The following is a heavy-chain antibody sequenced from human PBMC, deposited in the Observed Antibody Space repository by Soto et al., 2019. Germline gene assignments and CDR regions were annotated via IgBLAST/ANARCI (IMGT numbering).Heavy chain of an antibody. D-gene: IGHD3-10*01. J-gene: IGHJ4*02. CDR2: IYDSGST. V-gene: IGHV4-59*11. CDR3: ARSSMVPVDYSDF. CDR1: GDSLNNHY. Sequence: SETLSLTCSVSGDSLNNHYWPWIRQPPGKGLEWIGNIYDSGSTNYSPALKSRVSMSVDTSKNLFSLKMNSVTAADTAVYYCARSSMVPVDYSDFWGQGTVVT.